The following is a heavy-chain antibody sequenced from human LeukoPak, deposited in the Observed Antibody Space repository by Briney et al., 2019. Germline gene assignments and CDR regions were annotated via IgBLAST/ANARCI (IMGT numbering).Heavy chain of an antibody. Sequence: GGSLRLSCAASGFTFSSYGMHWVRQAPGKGLEWVAVISYDGSNKYYADSVKGRFTISRDNSKNTLYLQMNSLRAEDTAVYYCAKGYGGHNAGTPFDYWGQGTLVPVSS. J-gene: IGHJ4*02. CDR3: AKGYGGHNAGTPFDY. CDR1: GFTFSSYG. CDR2: ISYDGSNK. V-gene: IGHV3-30*18. D-gene: IGHD1-1*01.